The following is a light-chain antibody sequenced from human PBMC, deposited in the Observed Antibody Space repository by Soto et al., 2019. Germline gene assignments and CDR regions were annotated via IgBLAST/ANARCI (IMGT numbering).Light chain of an antibody. Sequence: VLTQSPGTLSLSPGERATLACRASKSVSNYVAWYQQKSGQAPRLLIYGASSRASGIPARFSGSGSGTDFTLTISRVEPEDFAVYYCQQYGSSLTFGLGTKVDIK. V-gene: IGKV3-20*01. J-gene: IGKJ1*01. CDR3: QQYGSSLT. CDR2: GAS. CDR1: KSVSNY.